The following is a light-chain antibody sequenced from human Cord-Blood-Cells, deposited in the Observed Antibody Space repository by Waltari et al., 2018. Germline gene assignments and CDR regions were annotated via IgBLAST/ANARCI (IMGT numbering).Light chain of an antibody. CDR3: QQYGSSPPWFT. CDR2: GAS. J-gene: IGKJ3*01. V-gene: IGKV3-20*01. Sequence: EIALTQSPGTLSLSPGERATLSCRASRSVSSSYLAWYQQKPGQAPRLLIYGASSRATGIPDRFSGSGSGTDFTLTISRLEPEDFAVYYCQQYGSSPPWFTFGPGTKVDIK. CDR1: RSVSSSY.